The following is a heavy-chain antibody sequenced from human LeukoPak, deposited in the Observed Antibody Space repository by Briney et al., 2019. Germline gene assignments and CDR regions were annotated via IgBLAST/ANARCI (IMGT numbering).Heavy chain of an antibody. Sequence: GASVKVSCKASGYTFTGYYMHWVRQAPGQGLEWMGWINPNSGGTNYAQKFQGRVTMTRDTSISTAYMELSRLRSDDTAVYYCARDFLSVAGPTFDIWGQGTMVTVSS. V-gene: IGHV1-2*02. CDR1: GYTFTGYY. CDR2: INPNSGGT. J-gene: IGHJ3*02. CDR3: ARDFLSVAGPTFDI. D-gene: IGHD6-19*01.